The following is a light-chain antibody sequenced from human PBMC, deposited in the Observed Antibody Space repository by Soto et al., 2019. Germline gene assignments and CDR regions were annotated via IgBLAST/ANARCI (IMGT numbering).Light chain of an antibody. J-gene: IGLJ3*02. CDR1: SSDVGGYNY. V-gene: IGLV2-11*01. CDR3: CSYAGSSWV. Sequence: QSALTQPRSVSGSPRQSVTISCTGTSSDVGGYNYVSWYQQHPGKAPKLMIYDVSKRPSGVPDRFSGSKSGNTASLTISGLQAEDEADYYCCSYAGSSWVFGGGTKLTVL. CDR2: DVS.